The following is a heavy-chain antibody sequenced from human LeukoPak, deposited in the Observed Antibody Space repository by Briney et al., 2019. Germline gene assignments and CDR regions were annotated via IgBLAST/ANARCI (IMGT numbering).Heavy chain of an antibody. Sequence: PGGSLRLSCAASGFTFSSYSMNWVRQAPGKGLEWVSPISSSSSYIYYADSVKGRFTISRDNAKNSLYLQMNSLRAEDTALYYCAREFPPHYCSGGSCFPYYYYGMDVWGQGTTVTVSS. CDR3: AREFPPHYCSGGSCFPYYYYGMDV. CDR1: GFTFSSYS. D-gene: IGHD2-15*01. CDR2: ISSSSSYI. J-gene: IGHJ6*02. V-gene: IGHV3-21*01.